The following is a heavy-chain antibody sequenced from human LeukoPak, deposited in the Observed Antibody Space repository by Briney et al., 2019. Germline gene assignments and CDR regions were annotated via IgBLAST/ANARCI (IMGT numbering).Heavy chain of an antibody. D-gene: IGHD3-22*01. V-gene: IGHV3-7*04. CDR1: GFTFSSYW. CDR2: IKQDGSEK. J-gene: IGHJ4*02. CDR3: ARGGDYYDSSGLFDY. Sequence: GGSLRLSCAASGFTFSSYWMSWVRQAPGKGLEWVANIKQDGSEKYYVDSVKGRFTISRDNAKNSLYLQMNSLRAGDTAVYYCARGGDYYDSSGLFDYWGQGTLVTVSS.